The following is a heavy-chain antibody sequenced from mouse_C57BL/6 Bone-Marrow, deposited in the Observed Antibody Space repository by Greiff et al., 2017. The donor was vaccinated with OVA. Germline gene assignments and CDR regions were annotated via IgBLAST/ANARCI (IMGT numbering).Heavy chain of an antibody. J-gene: IGHJ2*01. V-gene: IGHV1-54*01. D-gene: IGHD3-1*01. CDR2: INPGSGGT. Sequence: QVQLQQSGAELVRPGTSVKVSCKASGYAFTNYLIEWVKQRPGQGLEWIGVINPGSGGTNYNEKVKGKATLTADKSSSTAYMQLSSLTSGDSAVYICDGYTALDYWGQGTTLTVSS. CDR3: DGYTALDY. CDR1: GYAFTNYL.